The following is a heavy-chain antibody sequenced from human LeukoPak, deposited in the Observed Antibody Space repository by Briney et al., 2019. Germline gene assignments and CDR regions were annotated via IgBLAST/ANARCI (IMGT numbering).Heavy chain of an antibody. D-gene: IGHD2-2*01. J-gene: IGHJ4*02. CDR2: ISAYNGNT. CDR1: GYTFTSYG. V-gene: IGHV1-18*01. Sequence: GASVKVSCKASGYTFTSYGISWVRQAPGQGLEWMGWISAYNGNTNYAQKLQGRVTMTTDTSTSTPYMELRSLRSDDTAVYYCARETCSSTSCYLGYWGEGTLVTVSS. CDR3: ARETCSSTSCYLGY.